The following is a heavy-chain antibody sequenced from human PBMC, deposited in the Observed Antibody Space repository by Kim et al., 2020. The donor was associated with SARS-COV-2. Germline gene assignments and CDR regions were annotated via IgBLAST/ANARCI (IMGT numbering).Heavy chain of an antibody. V-gene: IGHV4-39*07. J-gene: IGHJ6*02. D-gene: IGHD5-18*01. Sequence: KKRVTISVDASKNQFSLKLSSVTAADTAVYYCAREEVDSYGTYYYYGMDVWGQGTTVTVSS. CDR3: AREEVDSYGTYYYYGMDV.